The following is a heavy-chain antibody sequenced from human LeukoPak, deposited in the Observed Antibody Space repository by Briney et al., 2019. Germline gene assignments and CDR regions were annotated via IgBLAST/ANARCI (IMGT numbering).Heavy chain of an antibody. CDR1: GGSISNYH. D-gene: IGHD6-19*01. Sequence: PSETLSLTCSVSGGSISNYHWSWIRQPAGKGLECIGRMYTSGSTNYNPSLKSRVTMSVDTSKNQLSLKLSSVTASDTAVYYCARGIAVAGTRYYYYMDVWGKGTTVTIS. V-gene: IGHV4-4*07. CDR3: ARGIAVAGTRYYYYMDV. J-gene: IGHJ6*03. CDR2: MYTSGST.